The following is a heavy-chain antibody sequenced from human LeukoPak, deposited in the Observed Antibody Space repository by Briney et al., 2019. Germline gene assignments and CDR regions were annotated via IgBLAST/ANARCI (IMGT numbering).Heavy chain of an antibody. J-gene: IGHJ6*02. CDR3: ARDPPPRYFDWYAPTFYYGMDV. CDR2: ISGSGGST. D-gene: IGHD3-9*01. CDR1: GFTFSSYA. V-gene: IGHV3-23*01. Sequence: GGPLRLSCAASGFTFSSYAMSWVRQAPGKGLEWVSAISGSGGSTYYADSVKGRFTISRDNSKNTLYLQMNSLRAEDTAVYYCARDPPPRYFDWYAPTFYYGMDVWGQGTTVTVSS.